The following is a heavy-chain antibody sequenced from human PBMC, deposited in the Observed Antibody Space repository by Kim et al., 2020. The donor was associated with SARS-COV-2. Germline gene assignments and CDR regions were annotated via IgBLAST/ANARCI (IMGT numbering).Heavy chain of an antibody. Sequence: PSLTSRVTISVDTSKNQFSLKLSSVTAADTAVYYCARDWDYYDSSGYYLWGQGTLVTVSS. V-gene: IGHV4-39*01. CDR3: ARDWDYYDSSGYYL. J-gene: IGHJ4*02. D-gene: IGHD3-22*01.